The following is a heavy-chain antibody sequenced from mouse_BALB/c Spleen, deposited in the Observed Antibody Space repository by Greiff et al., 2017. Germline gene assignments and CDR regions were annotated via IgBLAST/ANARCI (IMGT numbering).Heavy chain of an antibody. CDR3: ARSGYGYYAMDY. CDR1: GFNIKDTY. J-gene: IGHJ4*01. Sequence: EVKLQESGAELVKPGASVKLSCTASGFNIKDTYMHWVKQRPEQGLEWIGRIDPANGNTKYDPKFQGKATITADTSSNTAYLQLSSLTSEDTAVYYCARSGYGYYAMDYWGQGTSVTVSS. D-gene: IGHD3-1*01. V-gene: IGHV14-3*02. CDR2: IDPANGNT.